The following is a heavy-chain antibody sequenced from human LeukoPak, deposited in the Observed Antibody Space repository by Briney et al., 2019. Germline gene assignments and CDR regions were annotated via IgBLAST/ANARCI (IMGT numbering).Heavy chain of an antibody. CDR1: GGSISSYY. Sequence: SETLSLTCTVSGGSISSYYWSWIRQPPGKGLEWIGYIYYSGGTNYNPSLKSRVTISVDTSKNQFSLKLSSVTAADTAVYYCATLAAGVAFDIWGQGTMVTVSS. J-gene: IGHJ3*02. CDR2: IYYSGGT. D-gene: IGHD6-13*01. CDR3: ATLAAGVAFDI. V-gene: IGHV4-59*01.